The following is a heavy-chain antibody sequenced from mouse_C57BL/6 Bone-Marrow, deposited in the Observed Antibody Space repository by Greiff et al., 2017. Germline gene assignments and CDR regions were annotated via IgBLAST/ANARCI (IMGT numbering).Heavy chain of an antibody. V-gene: IGHV1-53*01. CDR1: GYTFTSYW. CDR3: ARWDWDVPYFAY. CDR2: INPSNGGT. Sequence: VQLQQPGTELVKPGASVKLSCKASGYTFTSYWMHWVKQRPGQGLEWIGNINPSNGGTNYNQKFKSKATLTVDKSSSTDYMQLSSLTSEDSAVYYCARWDWDVPYFAYWGQGTTLTVSS. D-gene: IGHD4-1*01. J-gene: IGHJ2*01.